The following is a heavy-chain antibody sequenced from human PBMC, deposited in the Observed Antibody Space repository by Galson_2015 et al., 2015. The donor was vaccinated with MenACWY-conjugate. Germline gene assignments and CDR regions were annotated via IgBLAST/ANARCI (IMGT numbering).Heavy chain of an antibody. V-gene: IGHV3-23*01. D-gene: IGHD3-22*01. J-gene: IGHJ4*02. CDR2: ISSSGAST. CDR1: GFTFSSYA. Sequence: SLRLSCAASGFTFSSYAMSWVRQAPGKGLEWVSVISSSGASTFYADSVKGRFTISRDNSKNTRYLQMSSLRVEDTAVYYCAKDPTSPYDSSGYYLDFWGQGTLVTVSS. CDR3: AKDPTSPYDSSGYYLDF.